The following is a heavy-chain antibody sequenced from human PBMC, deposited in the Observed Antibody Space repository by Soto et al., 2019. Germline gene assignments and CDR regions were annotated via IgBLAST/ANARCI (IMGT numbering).Heavy chain of an antibody. CDR1: GFTFSSYA. Sequence: PGGSLRLSCAASGFTFSSYAMHWVRQAPGKGLEWVAVISYDGSNKYYADSVKGRFTISRDNSKNTLYLQMNSLRAEDTAVYYCARDQARDSYSSSWYGLGTRYYYYHGMDVWGQGTTVTVSS. J-gene: IGHJ6*02. V-gene: IGHV3-30-3*01. CDR2: ISYDGSNK. D-gene: IGHD6-13*01. CDR3: ARDQARDSYSSSWYGLGTRYYYYHGMDV.